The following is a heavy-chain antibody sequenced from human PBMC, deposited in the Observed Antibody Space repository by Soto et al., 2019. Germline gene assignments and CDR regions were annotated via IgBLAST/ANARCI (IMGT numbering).Heavy chain of an antibody. CDR3: ARYKRTSNSYGMDV. Sequence: LRLSCAASGFTFSSYWMSWVRQAPGKGLEWVANIKQDGSEKYYVDSVKGRFTISRDNAKNSLYLQMNSLRAEDTAVYYCARYKRTSNSYGMDVWGQGTTVTVSS. D-gene: IGHD1-1*01. J-gene: IGHJ6*02. CDR2: IKQDGSEK. V-gene: IGHV3-7*03. CDR1: GFTFSSYW.